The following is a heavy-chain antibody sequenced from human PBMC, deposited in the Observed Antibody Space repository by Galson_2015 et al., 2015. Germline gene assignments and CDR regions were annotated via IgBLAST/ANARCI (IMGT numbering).Heavy chain of an antibody. CDR1: GYSFTSYW. V-gene: IGHV5-51*03. CDR3: ARRDSPGDYDTLTTPYDY. CDR2: IYPGDSDT. D-gene: IGHD3-9*01. J-gene: IGHJ4*02. Sequence: QSGAEVKKPGESLTISCKGSGYSFTSYWIGWVRQMPGKGLEWMGIIYPGDSDTRYSPSFQGQVTISADKSISTAYLQWSSLKASDTAMYYCARRDSPGDYDTLTTPYDYWGQGTLVTVSS.